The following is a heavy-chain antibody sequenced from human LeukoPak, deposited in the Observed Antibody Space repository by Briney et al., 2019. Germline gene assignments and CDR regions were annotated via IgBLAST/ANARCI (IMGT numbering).Heavy chain of an antibody. CDR2: ISTTGGTT. J-gene: IGHJ4*02. Sequence: GGSLRLSCAASGLTFSSYGMSWVRQAPGRGLEWVSAISTTGGTTYYADSVRGRFTISRDNSRNTLYLQMNSLRAEDTAVYYCAKAPANYVDTAMGTFDYWGQGTLVTVSS. D-gene: IGHD5-18*01. CDR1: GLTFSSYG. CDR3: AKAPANYVDTAMGTFDY. V-gene: IGHV3-23*01.